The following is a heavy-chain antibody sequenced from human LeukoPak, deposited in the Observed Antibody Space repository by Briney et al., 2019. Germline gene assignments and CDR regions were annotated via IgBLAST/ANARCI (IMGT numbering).Heavy chain of an antibody. CDR1: GFTFSGYV. V-gene: IGHV3-23*01. D-gene: IGHD3-16*02. Sequence: GGSLRLSCAASGFTFSGYVMTWVRQPPGKGLQWVADISGSGGSTYYADSVKGRFSISRDNSKNMLYLQLDSLRAEDTAVYYCAKNHERGRYDSFDMWTPGSWVTVSS. J-gene: IGHJ3*02. CDR3: AKNHERGRYDSFDM. CDR2: ISGSGGST.